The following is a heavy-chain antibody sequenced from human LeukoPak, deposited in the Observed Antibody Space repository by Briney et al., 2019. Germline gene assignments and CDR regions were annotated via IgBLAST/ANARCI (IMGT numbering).Heavy chain of an antibody. CDR1: GFTFSSYA. D-gene: IGHD4-17*01. CDR2: ISGSGGSA. CDR3: ARVAFYDYGRDAFGT. V-gene: IGHV3-23*01. J-gene: IGHJ3*02. Sequence: PGGSLRLSCAASGFTFSSYAMSWVREAPGKGLEWGSAISGSGGSAYYADPVKGRFTISRDNSKNTLYLQMNSLTAEDTAVYYCARVAFYDYGRDAFGTWGQGTMVTVSS.